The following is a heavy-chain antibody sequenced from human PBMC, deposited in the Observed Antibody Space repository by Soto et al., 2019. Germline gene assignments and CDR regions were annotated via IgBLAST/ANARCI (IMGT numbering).Heavy chain of an antibody. CDR1: GGSVSSDGR. CDR3: ARDSRTGCSSSDCCMS. D-gene: IGHD2-2*01. CDR2: IYHSGNT. V-gene: IGHV4-4*02. Sequence: PSWSMSLTCGVAGGSVSSDGRWRWARQSPEKGLQCIGEIYHSGNTRNNPSLKSRVTMSVDKSSNQFSLTLMSVTAADTAIYYCARDSRTGCSSSDCCMSWRRGILVTVSS. J-gene: IGHJ5*02.